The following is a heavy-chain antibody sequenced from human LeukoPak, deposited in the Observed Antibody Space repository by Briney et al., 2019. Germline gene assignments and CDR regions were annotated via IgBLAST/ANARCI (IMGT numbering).Heavy chain of an antibody. CDR1: GGPPRDFS. CDR2: TSYSAST. D-gene: IGHD5-24*01. J-gene: IGHJ3*01. V-gene: IGHV4-59*08. CDR3: ARHKRWLQFPDAFDV. Sequence: PETLSLTCTVSGGPPRDFSSGWIRLLPGGGLEWVGYTSYSASTSYNPSLESPVATSVDMSKSQFSLELSSVTAADTAIYYCARHKRWLQFPDAFDVCGEPTTVT.